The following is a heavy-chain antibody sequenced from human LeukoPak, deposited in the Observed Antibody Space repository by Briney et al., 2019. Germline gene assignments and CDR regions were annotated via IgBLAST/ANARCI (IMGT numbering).Heavy chain of an antibody. CDR3: ARYYYDSSGYYYKDY. J-gene: IGHJ4*02. V-gene: IGHV3-11*04. CDR1: GFTFGDYY. Sequence: GGSLRLSCAASGFTFGDYYMSWIRQAPGKGLEWVSYISSSGNTIYYADSVKGRFTISRDNAKNSLYLQMNSLRAEDTAMYYCARYYYDSSGYYYKDYWGQGTLVTVSS. D-gene: IGHD3-22*01. CDR2: ISSSGNTI.